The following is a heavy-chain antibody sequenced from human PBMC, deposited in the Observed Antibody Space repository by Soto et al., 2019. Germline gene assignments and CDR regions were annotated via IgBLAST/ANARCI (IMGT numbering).Heavy chain of an antibody. CDR2: IKSKTDGGTT. J-gene: IGHJ4*02. D-gene: IGHD2-2*01. V-gene: IGHV3-15*07. CDR1: GFTFSNAW. Sequence: EVQLVESGGGLVKPGGSLRLSCAASGFTFSNAWMNWVRQAPGKGLEWVGRIKSKTDGGTTDYAAPVKGRFTISRDDSXNXXYLQMSSLKTEDTAVYYCTTGAGYCISTSCFDFDYWGQGTLVTVSS. CDR3: TTGAGYCISTSCFDFDY.